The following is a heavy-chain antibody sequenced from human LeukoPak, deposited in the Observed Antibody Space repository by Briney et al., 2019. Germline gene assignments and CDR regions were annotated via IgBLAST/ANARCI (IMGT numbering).Heavy chain of an antibody. CDR1: GGSISSYY. CDR3: ARLLYDSSGYYSGHDI. D-gene: IGHD3-22*01. Sequence: PSETLSLTCTVSGGSISSYYWSWIRQPPGKGLEWMGYIYYSGSTTYNPSLKSRVTISVDTSKTQFSLKLSSVTAADTAVYYCARLLYDSSGYYSGHDIWGQGTMVTVSS. J-gene: IGHJ3*02. V-gene: IGHV4-59*01. CDR2: IYYSGST.